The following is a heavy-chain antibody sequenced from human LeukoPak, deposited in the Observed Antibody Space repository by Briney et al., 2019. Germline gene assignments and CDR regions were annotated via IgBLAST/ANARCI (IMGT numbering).Heavy chain of an antibody. CDR2: ISISGGTT. V-gene: IGHV3-23*01. J-gene: IGHJ2*01. CDR3: ARELVSLGTGYFDL. Sequence: PAGSLSLSCVASGLTISSYVITWVRKAPGPGLERVSMISISGGTTYYAGSVKGRFTISRDNSKNTLHLQMDSLRAEDTAIYYWARELVSLGTGYFDLWGRGTLVTVSS. D-gene: IGHD7-27*01. CDR1: GLTISSYV.